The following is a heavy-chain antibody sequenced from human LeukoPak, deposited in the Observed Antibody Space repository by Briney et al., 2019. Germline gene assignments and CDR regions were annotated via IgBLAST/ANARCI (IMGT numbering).Heavy chain of an antibody. V-gene: IGHV4-30-4*01. Sequence: SQTLSLTCTVSGGSISSGDYYWSWIRQPPGKGLEWTGYIYYSGSTYYNPSLKSRVTISVDTSKNQFSLKLSSVTAADTAVYYCARVDYIDYGMDVWGQGTTVTVSS. CDR1: GGSISSGDYY. D-gene: IGHD4/OR15-4a*01. J-gene: IGHJ6*02. CDR2: IYYSGST. CDR3: ARVDYIDYGMDV.